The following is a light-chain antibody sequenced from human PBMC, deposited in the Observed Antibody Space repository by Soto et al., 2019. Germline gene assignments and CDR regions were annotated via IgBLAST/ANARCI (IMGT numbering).Light chain of an antibody. CDR3: QQYNSYPYT. CDR2: KAS. CDR1: QSISSW. V-gene: IGKV1-5*03. J-gene: IGKJ2*01. Sequence: DIQMTQSPSTLSASVGDRVTITCRASQSISSWLAWYQQKPGKAPKPLIYKASSLESGLPSRFSGSGSGTEFALTITSLQPDDVATYYCQQYNSYPYTFGQGTTLEIK.